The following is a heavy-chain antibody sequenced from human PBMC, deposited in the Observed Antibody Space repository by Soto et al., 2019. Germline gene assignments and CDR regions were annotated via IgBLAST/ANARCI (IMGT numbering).Heavy chain of an antibody. J-gene: IGHJ6*03. CDR2: INHSGST. CDR1: GGSFSGYY. Sequence: PSETLSLTCAVYGGSFSGYYWSWIRQPPGKGLEWIGEINHSGSTNYNPSLKSRVTISVDTSKNQFFLKLSSVTAADTAVFYCARGIAAAGRYCYYYYYMDVWGKGTTVTVSS. V-gene: IGHV4-34*01. CDR3: ARGIAAAGRYCYYYYYMDV. D-gene: IGHD6-13*01.